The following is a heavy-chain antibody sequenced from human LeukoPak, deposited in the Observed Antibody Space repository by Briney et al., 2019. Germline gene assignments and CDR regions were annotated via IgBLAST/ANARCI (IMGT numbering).Heavy chain of an antibody. J-gene: IGHJ6*02. D-gene: IGHD3-10*01. CDR2: ISSSSSII. V-gene: IGHV3-48*04. Sequence: GGSLRLSCAASGFTFSSHSMSWVRQAPGKGLEWVSYISSSSSIIYYARSVQGRFTISRDNAKNSLYLQMSSLRAEDTAVYYCARGFYGSVSYYNAEKHGMDVWGQGTTVTVSS. CDR3: ARGFYGSVSYYNAEKHGMDV. CDR1: GFTFSSHS.